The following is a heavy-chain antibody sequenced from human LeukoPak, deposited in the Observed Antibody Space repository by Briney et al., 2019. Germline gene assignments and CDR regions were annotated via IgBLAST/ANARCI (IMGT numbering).Heavy chain of an antibody. V-gene: IGHV3-23*01. Sequence: GGSLRLSCAASGFTFSSYAVSWGRQAPGRGLEWVSTISGSGSGSAGNTYYADSVKGRFTISRDNSKNTLYLQMNSLRAEDTAVYYCAKDHGHRGGYYYDSSGSLDYWGQGTLVTVSS. D-gene: IGHD3-22*01. J-gene: IGHJ4*02. CDR2: ISGSGSGSAGNT. CDR3: AKDHGHRGGYYYDSSGSLDY. CDR1: GFTFSSYA.